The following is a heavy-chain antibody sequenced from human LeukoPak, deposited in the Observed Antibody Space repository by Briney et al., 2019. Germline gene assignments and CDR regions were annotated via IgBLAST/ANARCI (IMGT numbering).Heavy chain of an antibody. V-gene: IGHV4-4*07. Sequence: SETLSLTCTVSGGSISNYHWSWIRQPAGKGLGWIGQIHTSGSTNYNPPLKSRVSMSIDTTEDQVSLTIRSVTAADTAFYYCARRDISSGWSFDYWGQGTLVTVSS. D-gene: IGHD6-19*01. CDR2: IHTSGST. CDR1: GGSISNYH. J-gene: IGHJ4*02. CDR3: ARRDISSGWSFDY.